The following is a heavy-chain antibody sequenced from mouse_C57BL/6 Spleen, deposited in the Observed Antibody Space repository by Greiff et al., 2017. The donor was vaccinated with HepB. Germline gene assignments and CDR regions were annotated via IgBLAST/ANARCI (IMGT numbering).Heavy chain of an antibody. Sequence: EVKLVESGGGLVQPGGSLKLSCAASGFTFSDYYMYWVRQTPEKRLEWVAYISNGGGSTYYPDTVKGRFTISRDNAKHTLYLQMSRLKSEDKAMYYCSRGSNFYYYAMDYWGQGTSVTVSS. CDR1: GFTFSDYY. CDR2: ISNGGGST. J-gene: IGHJ4*01. D-gene: IGHD2-5*01. V-gene: IGHV5-12*01. CDR3: SRGSNFYYYAMDY.